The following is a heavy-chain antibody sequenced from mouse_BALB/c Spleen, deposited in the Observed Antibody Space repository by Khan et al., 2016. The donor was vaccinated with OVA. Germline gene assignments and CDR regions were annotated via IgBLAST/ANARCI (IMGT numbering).Heavy chain of an antibody. CDR1: GFTFSTYG. Sequence: EVELVESGGDFVRPGGSLKLSCAASGFTFSTYGMSWVRQTPDKRLEWVATINTGGAYTYYPDSVKGRFTISRDNAKNTLYLQLSSLKSEDTAIYYCARLAYYYNSERFAYWGQGTRGTVSA. CDR3: ARLAYYYNSERFAY. J-gene: IGHJ3*01. D-gene: IGHD1-1*01. V-gene: IGHV5-6*01. CDR2: INTGGAYT.